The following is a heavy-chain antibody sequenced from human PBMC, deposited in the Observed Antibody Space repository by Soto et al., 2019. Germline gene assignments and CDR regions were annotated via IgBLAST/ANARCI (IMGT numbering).Heavy chain of an antibody. J-gene: IGHJ4*02. Sequence: EVQLVESGGGLVQPGRSLRLSCTASGFTFGDYAMSWFRQAPGKGLEWVGFIRSKAYGGTTEYAAAVKGRFTISRDDSKSIAYLQMNSLKTEDTAVYYCTRVIRSSGIVLMVYANGLDYGGKGTLVTVSS. D-gene: IGHD2-8*01. CDR2: IRSKAYGGTT. CDR1: GFTFGDYA. V-gene: IGHV3-49*03. CDR3: TRVIRSSGIVLMVYANGLDY.